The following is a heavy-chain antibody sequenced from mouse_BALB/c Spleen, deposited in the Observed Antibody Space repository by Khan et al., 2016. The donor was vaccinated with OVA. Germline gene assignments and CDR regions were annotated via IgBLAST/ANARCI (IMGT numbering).Heavy chain of an antibody. D-gene: IGHD1-3*01. J-gene: IGHJ4*01. CDR1: GYTFTNYG. V-gene: IGHV9-3-1*01. Sequence: QIQLVQSGPELKKPGETVKISYKASGYTFTNYGMNWVKQAPGKGLKWMGWINTYTGQPTYADDFKGRFAFSLETSASTAYLQINNLKNEDTATYVCAKVGYNGTMDSWGQGTSVTVSS. CDR3: AKVGYNGTMDS. CDR2: INTYTGQP.